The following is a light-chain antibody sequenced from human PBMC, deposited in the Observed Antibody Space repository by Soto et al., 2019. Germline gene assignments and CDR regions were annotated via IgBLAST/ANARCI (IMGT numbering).Light chain of an antibody. CDR2: KAS. CDR1: QTINDW. Sequence: DVQMTQSPSTLSASVGDRATITCRTSQTINDWLAWYQQKPGKAPSLLIYKASTLESGVPLRFSGSGSGTEFTLTISNLQPDDFATFYCHQYDRFPHTFGQGTKVEVK. CDR3: HQYDRFPHT. V-gene: IGKV1-5*03. J-gene: IGKJ1*01.